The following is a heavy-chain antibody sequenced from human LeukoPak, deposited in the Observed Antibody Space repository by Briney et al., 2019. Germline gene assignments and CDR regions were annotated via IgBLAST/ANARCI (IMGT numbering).Heavy chain of an antibody. CDR2: ISYSGST. J-gene: IGHJ4*02. CDR3: ARTIGYYASGSYYFDY. Sequence: SETLSLTCSVSGGSISSSNYYWSWIRQHPGKGLEWIGYISYSGSTYYNPSLRSRLGISEDTSKNQFSLKLSSVTAADTAVYYCARTIGYYASGSYYFDYWGQGTLVTVSS. D-gene: IGHD3-10*01. CDR1: GGSISSSNYY. V-gene: IGHV4-31*03.